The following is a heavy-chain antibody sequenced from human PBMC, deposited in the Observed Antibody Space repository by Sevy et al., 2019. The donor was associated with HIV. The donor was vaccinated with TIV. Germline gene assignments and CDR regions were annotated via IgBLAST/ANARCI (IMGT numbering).Heavy chain of an antibody. Sequence: GGSLRLSCAASGFTFSSYNMNWVRQAPGKGLEWVSSISSSSSYIYYADSVKGRFTISRDNAKNSLYLQMNSLRAEDTAVYYCARGLISPAPAAIYWGQGTLVTVSS. CDR1: GFTFSSYN. J-gene: IGHJ4*02. CDR2: ISSSSSYI. CDR3: ARGLISPAPAAIY. D-gene: IGHD2-2*01. V-gene: IGHV3-21*01.